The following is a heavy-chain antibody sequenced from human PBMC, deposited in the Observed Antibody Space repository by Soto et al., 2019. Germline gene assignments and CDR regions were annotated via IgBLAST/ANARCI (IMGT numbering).Heavy chain of an antibody. CDR1: GFTFTRYS. V-gene: IGHV3-21*06. J-gene: IGHJ4*02. Sequence: GGSLRLSCAASGFTFTRYSMNWVRQAPGKGLEWVSSISSTTNYIYYGDSMKGRFTISRDNAKNSLYLEMNSLRAEDTAVYYCARESEDLTSNFDYRGQGTLVTVSS. CDR3: ARESEDLTSNFDY. CDR2: ISSTTNYI.